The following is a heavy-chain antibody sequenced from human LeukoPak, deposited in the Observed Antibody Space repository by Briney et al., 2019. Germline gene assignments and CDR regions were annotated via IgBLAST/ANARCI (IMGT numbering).Heavy chain of an antibody. D-gene: IGHD3-22*01. CDR3: ARGGYYYDSSVSAAREINWFDP. CDR2: INPDSGGT. Sequence: ASVKVSCKASGYTFTGYYMHWVRQAPGQGLEWMGRINPDSGGTNYAQKFQGRVTMTRDTSISTAYMELSRLRSDDTAVYYCARGGYYYDSSVSAAREINWFDPWGQGTLVTVSS. V-gene: IGHV1-2*06. J-gene: IGHJ5*02. CDR1: GYTFTGYY.